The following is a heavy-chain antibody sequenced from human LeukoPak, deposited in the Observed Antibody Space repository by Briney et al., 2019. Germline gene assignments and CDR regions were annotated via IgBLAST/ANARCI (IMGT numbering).Heavy chain of an antibody. CDR2: IHYSGRI. Sequence: SETLSLTCAVYGGSFSGYYWTWIRQPPGKGLEWIGEIHYSGRINYNPSLKSRVTISADTSKNDFSLKMNSVPAADTAVYYCSSGTDAYKCGNSWGQGTLVTVPS. D-gene: IGHD5-24*01. CDR1: GGSFSGYY. CDR3: SSGTDAYKCGNS. V-gene: IGHV4-34*01. J-gene: IGHJ4*02.